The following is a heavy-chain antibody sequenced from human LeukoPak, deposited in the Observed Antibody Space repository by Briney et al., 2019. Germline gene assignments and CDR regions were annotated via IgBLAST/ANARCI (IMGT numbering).Heavy chain of an antibody. CDR1: GFTFSSYW. V-gene: IGHV3-74*01. D-gene: IGHD4-17*01. J-gene: IGHJ3*01. CDR3: ARDPNGDYIGAFEF. CDR2: TNSDGSST. Sequence: PGGSLRLSCAASGFTFSSYWMHWVRQAQGKGLVWVSRTNSDGSSTSYADSVKGRFTISRDNSKNTLYLQMNSLRAEDTAQYFCARDPNGDYIGAFEFWGRGTVVTVSS.